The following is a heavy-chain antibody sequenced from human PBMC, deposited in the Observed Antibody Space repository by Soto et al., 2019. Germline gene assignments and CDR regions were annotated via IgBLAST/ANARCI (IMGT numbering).Heavy chain of an antibody. CDR3: ARVVPAAMYYYYYYMDV. CDR2: ISSSGSTI. D-gene: IGHD2-2*01. V-gene: IGHV3-11*01. J-gene: IGHJ6*03. Sequence: QVQLVESGGGLVKPGGSLRLSCAASGFTFSDYYMSWIRQAPGKGLEWVSYISSSGSTIYYADSVKGRFTIYRDNAKNSLYLQMNSLSAEDTAVYYCARVVPAAMYYYYYYMDVWGKGTTVTVSS. CDR1: GFTFSDYY.